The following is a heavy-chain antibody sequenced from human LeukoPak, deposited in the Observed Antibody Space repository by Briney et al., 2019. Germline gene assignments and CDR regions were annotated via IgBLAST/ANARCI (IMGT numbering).Heavy chain of an antibody. CDR2: IDYSGST. J-gene: IGHJ3*02. V-gene: IGHV4-59*08. CDR3: ARLGVPYAFDI. D-gene: IGHD3-3*01. CDR1: GGSISSYY. Sequence: SETLSLTCTVSGGSISSYYWSWIRQPPGKGLEWIGYIDYSGSTNYNPSLKSRVTISVDTSKSQFSLKLSSVTAADTAVYYWARLGVPYAFDIWGQGTMVTVSS.